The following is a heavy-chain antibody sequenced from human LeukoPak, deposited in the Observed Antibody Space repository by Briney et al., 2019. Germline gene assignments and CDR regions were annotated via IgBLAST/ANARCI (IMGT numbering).Heavy chain of an antibody. CDR3: ARDRGVGETPPGY. J-gene: IGHJ4*02. CDR1: GFTFDDYG. V-gene: IGHV3-20*04. CDR2: INCNCCSP. Sequence: PGGSLRLSCAASGFTFDDYGMSWVRQAPGKGLEWVSVINCNCCSPCYAHSVKGRFTISRHNAKNSLYLQMNSLRAEDTALYYCARDRGVGETPPGYWGQGTLVTVSS. D-gene: IGHD3-10*01.